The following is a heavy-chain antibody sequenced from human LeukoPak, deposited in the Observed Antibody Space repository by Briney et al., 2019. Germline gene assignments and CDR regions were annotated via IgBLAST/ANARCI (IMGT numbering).Heavy chain of an antibody. CDR2: IKEDGSEK. Sequence: GGSLRLSCAASGFTFSNYWMTWFRQAPEKGLEWVATIKEDGSEKYYVGSVKGRFTISRDNAKNSLYLQMNSLRAEDTAVYYCRVLRYFDWIYFDYWGQGTLVAVSS. J-gene: IGHJ4*02. CDR1: GFTFSNYW. D-gene: IGHD3-9*01. CDR3: RVLRYFDWIYFDY. V-gene: IGHV3-7*01.